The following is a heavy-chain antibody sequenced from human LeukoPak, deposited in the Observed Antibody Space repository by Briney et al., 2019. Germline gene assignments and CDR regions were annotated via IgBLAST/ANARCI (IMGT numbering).Heavy chain of an antibody. CDR1: GGTFSSYA. Sequence: SVKVSCKASGGTFSSYAISWVRQAPGQGLEWMGGIIPIFGTANYAQKFQGRVTITADESTSTAYMELSSLRSEDTAVYYCASPLHYSSSWFDHWGQGTLVTVSS. CDR3: ASPLHYSSSWFDH. J-gene: IGHJ5*02. V-gene: IGHV1-69*01. D-gene: IGHD6-13*01. CDR2: IIPIFGTA.